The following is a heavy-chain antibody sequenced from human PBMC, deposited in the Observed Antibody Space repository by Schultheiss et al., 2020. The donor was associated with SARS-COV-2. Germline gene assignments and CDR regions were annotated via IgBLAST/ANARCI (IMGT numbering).Heavy chain of an antibody. CDR3: ARGLWFGEFLDY. D-gene: IGHD3-10*01. J-gene: IGHJ4*02. CDR2: IYYSGST. V-gene: IGHV4-59*06. Sequence: SQTLSLTCTVSGGSISSYYWSWIRQPAGKGLEWIGYIYYSGSTYYNPSLKSRVTISVDTSKNQFSLKLSSVTAADTAVYYCARGLWFGEFLDYWGQGTLVTVSS. CDR1: GGSISSYY.